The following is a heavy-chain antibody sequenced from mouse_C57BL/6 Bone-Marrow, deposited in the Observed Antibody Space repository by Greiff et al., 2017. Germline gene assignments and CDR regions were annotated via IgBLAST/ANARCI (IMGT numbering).Heavy chain of an antibody. Sequence: VQLQQSGPVLVKPGPSVKISCKASGFTFTDYYMHWVKQSHGQSLEWIGLVYPYNGGTSYNQKFKGKATLTVDTSSSTASMELNSLTSEDSAVYYCAGVITTVGGAMDYRGQGTSVTDSS. D-gene: IGHD1-1*01. V-gene: IGHV1-36*01. CDR1: GFTFTDYY. J-gene: IGHJ4*01. CDR3: AGVITTVGGAMDY. CDR2: VYPYNGGT.